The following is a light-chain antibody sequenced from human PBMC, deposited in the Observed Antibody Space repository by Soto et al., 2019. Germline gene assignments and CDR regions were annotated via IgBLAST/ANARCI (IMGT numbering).Light chain of an antibody. V-gene: IGKV3-15*01. CDR3: QHYNSYSEA. CDR1: QSVSSN. CDR2: GAS. Sequence: ERVMTQSPATLSVSPGERATLSCRASQSVSSNLAWYQQKPGQAPRLFIYGASIRAIGIPPRFSGSGSGTEFTLTISSLQSEDFATYYCQHYNSYSEAFGQGTKVELK. J-gene: IGKJ1*01.